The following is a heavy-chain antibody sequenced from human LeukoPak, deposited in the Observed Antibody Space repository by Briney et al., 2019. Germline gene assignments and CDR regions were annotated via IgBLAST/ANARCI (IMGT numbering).Heavy chain of an antibody. V-gene: IGHV4-61*02. CDR3: AKGDPFRAGWFDP. CDR2: IYTSGST. Sequence: SETLSLTCTVSGGSISSGSYYWSWIRQPAGKGLEWIGRIYTSGSTNYNPSLKSRVTMSVDTSKNQFSLTAADTAVYYCAKGDPFRAGWFDPWGQGILVTVSS. J-gene: IGHJ5*02. D-gene: IGHD6-13*01. CDR1: GGSISSGSYY.